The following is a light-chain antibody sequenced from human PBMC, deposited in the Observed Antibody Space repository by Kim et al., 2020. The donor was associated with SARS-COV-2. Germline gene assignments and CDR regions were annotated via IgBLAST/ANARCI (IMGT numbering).Light chain of an antibody. V-gene: IGLV3-1*01. CDR2: QDD. CDR1: ELGDKY. Sequence: SVSPVQTSSITRSGEELGDKYTFWYQQKPSQSPVLVIYQDDKRPSGIPERFSGSNSGNAATLTISGTQAMDEADYYCQAWDSSTVVFGTGTKVTVL. J-gene: IGLJ1*01. CDR3: QAWDSSTVV.